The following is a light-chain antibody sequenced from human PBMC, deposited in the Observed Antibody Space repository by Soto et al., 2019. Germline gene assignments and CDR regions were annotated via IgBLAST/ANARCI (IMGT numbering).Light chain of an antibody. CDR3: QQYGSLSWT. Sequence: IGLTQSAGAVSLSPGERATLSCRASQDVSSNLAWYQQKPGQAPSLLIYGASTRATGTPARFSGSGSGTDFTLTISRLELEDFAVYYCQQYGSLSWTFGQGTKVDI. V-gene: IGKV3-20*01. CDR1: QDVSSN. J-gene: IGKJ1*01. CDR2: GAS.